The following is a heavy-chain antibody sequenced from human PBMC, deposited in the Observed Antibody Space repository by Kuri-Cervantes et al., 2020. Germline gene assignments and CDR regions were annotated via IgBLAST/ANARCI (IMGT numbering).Heavy chain of an antibody. J-gene: IGHJ4*02. CDR3: ARTPVDLTSPFFDY. Sequence: AETLSLTCAASGFTFSSYAMSWVRQAPGKGLEWVSAISGSGGSTYYADSVKGRFTISRDNSKNTLYLQMNSLRPEDTVVYYCARTPVDLTSPFFDYWGQGALVTVSS. CDR1: GFTFSSYA. D-gene: IGHD1/OR15-1a*01. V-gene: IGHV3-23*01. CDR2: ISGSGGST.